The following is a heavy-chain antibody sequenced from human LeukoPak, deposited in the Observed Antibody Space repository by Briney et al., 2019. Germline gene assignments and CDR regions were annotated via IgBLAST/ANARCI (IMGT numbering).Heavy chain of an antibody. Sequence: GSLRLSCAASGFTFSSYSMNWVRQAPGKGLEWVSYISSSSSTIYYADSVKGRFTISRDNAKNSLHLQMDSLRAEDTAVYYCTRALSSDNWFASHWGQGTLVTVSS. V-gene: IGHV3-48*04. J-gene: IGHJ4*02. CDR3: TRALSSDNWFASH. CDR1: GFTFSSYS. CDR2: ISSSSSTI. D-gene: IGHD1-1*01.